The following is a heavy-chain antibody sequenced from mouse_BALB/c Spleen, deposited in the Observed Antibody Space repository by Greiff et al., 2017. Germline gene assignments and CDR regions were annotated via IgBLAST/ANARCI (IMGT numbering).Heavy chain of an antibody. Sequence: EVQLVESGPSLVKPSQTLSLTCSVTGDSITSCYWNWIRKFPGNKLEYMGYISYSGGTYYNHSLKSRISITLDTTKNQYYLQLNSVTTEDTATYYVARWITHGMDYWGQGTSVTVSS. J-gene: IGHJ4*01. CDR2: ISYSGGT. CDR3: ARWITHGMDY. CDR1: GDSITSCY. V-gene: IGHV3-8*02. D-gene: IGHD1-1*01.